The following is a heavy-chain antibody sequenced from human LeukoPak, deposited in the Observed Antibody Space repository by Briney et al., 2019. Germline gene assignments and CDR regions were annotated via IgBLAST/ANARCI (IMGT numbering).Heavy chain of an antibody. J-gene: IGHJ4*02. CDR2: INHSGST. CDR3: ARGAPSSSSWSEFDY. Sequence: SETLSLTCAVYGGSFSGYYWSWIRQPPGNGLEWIGEINHSGSTNYNPSLKSRVTISVDTSKNQFSLKLSSVTAADTAVYYCARGAPSSSSWSEFDYWGQGTLVTVSS. CDR1: GGSFSGYY. V-gene: IGHV4-34*01. D-gene: IGHD6-13*01.